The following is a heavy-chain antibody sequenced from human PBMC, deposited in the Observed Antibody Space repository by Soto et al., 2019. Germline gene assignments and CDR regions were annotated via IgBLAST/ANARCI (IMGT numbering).Heavy chain of an antibody. CDR3: VRHAPYKSGWANRNDY. D-gene: IGHD6-19*01. J-gene: IGHJ4*02. CDR2: IHYSGSA. CDR1: GASISSSNYY. V-gene: IGHV4-39*01. Sequence: QLQLQESGPGLVKPSETLSLTCTVSGASISSSNYYWGWIRQPPGKGLEWIGTIHYSGSAYYNPPLKRRLTMSIDTSKNQFSLKVSSVTAADTALYYCVRHAPYKSGWANRNDYWGQGTLVTVSS.